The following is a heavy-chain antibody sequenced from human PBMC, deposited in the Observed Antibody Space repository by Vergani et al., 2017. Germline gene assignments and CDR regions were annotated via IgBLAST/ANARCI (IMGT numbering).Heavy chain of an antibody. CDR1: GGSFSGYY. Sequence: QVQLQQWGAGLLKPSETLSLTCAVYGGSFSGYYWSWIRQPPGKGLEWIGSIYYSGSTNYNPSLKSRVTISVDTSKNQFSLKLSSVTAADTAVYYCARDSNTGTFDYWGQGTLVTVSS. CDR2: IYYSGST. D-gene: IGHD1-14*01. J-gene: IGHJ4*02. V-gene: IGHV4-34*11. CDR3: ARDSNTGTFDY.